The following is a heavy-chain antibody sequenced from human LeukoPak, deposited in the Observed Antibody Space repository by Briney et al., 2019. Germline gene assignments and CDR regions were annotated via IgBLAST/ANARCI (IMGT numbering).Heavy chain of an antibody. V-gene: IGHV3-21*01. Sequence: GGSLRLSCAASGFTFNNYNMNWVRQAPGKALEWVSSITSSGTYIFYADSVKGRFTISRDNAESSLYPQMNSLGPEDTAVYYCARDPYSGNYGNYYYYYMDVWGKGTTVTVSS. D-gene: IGHD1-26*01. J-gene: IGHJ6*03. CDR1: GFTFNNYN. CDR2: ITSSGTYI. CDR3: ARDPYSGNYGNYYYYYMDV.